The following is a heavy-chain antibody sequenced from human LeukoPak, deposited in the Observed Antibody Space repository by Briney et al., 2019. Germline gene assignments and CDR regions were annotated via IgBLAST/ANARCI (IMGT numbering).Heavy chain of an antibody. Sequence: KPGGSLRLSCAASGFTFSDYYMSWIRQAPGKGLEWVSYISSSGSTIHYADSVKGRCTISRENARNSLYLQMNSLRAEDTAVYYCARVAYCSTTSCKEYFDLWGRGTLVTVSS. CDR1: GFTFSDYY. V-gene: IGHV3-11*04. CDR2: ISSSGSTI. CDR3: ARVAYCSTTSCKEYFDL. J-gene: IGHJ2*01. D-gene: IGHD2-2*01.